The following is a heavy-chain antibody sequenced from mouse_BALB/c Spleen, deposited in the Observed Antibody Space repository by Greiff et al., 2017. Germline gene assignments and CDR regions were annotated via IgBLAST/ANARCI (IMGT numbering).Heavy chain of an antibody. V-gene: IGHV1-87*01. J-gene: IGHJ4*01. CDR3: ARRGNYVGYYAMDY. CDR2: IYPGDGDT. Sequence: QVQLQQSGAELARPGASVKLSCKASGYTFTSYWMQWVKQRPGQGLEWIGAIYPGDGDTRYTQKFKGKATLTADKSSSTAYMQLSSLASEDSAVYYCARRGNYVGYYAMDYWGQGTSVTVSS. D-gene: IGHD2-1*01. CDR1: GYTFTSYW.